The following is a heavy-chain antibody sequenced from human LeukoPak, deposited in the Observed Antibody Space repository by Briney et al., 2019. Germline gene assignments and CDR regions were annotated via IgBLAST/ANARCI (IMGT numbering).Heavy chain of an antibody. J-gene: IGHJ6*04. CDR2: ISSSGSTI. Sequence: PGGSERLSCAASGFTFGSYEMNWLRQAPGKGLEFISYISSSGSTIYYADSVKGRFTISRDNAKNSLYLQMNSLRAEDTAVYYCAELGITMIGGVWGKGTTVTISS. D-gene: IGHD3-10*02. CDR3: AELGITMIGGV. CDR1: GFTFGSYE. V-gene: IGHV3-48*03.